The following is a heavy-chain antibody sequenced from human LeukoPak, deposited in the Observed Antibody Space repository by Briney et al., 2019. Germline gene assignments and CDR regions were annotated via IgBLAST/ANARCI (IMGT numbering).Heavy chain of an antibody. Sequence: ASVKVSCKASGGTFSSYAVSWVRQAPGQGLEWMGRIIPILGIANYAQKFQGRVTITADKSTSTAYMELSSLRSEDTAVYYCARDTRAATGAPVDYWGQGTLVTVSS. J-gene: IGHJ4*02. CDR3: ARDTRAATGAPVDY. CDR2: IIPILGIA. V-gene: IGHV1-69*04. D-gene: IGHD6-13*01. CDR1: GGTFSSYA.